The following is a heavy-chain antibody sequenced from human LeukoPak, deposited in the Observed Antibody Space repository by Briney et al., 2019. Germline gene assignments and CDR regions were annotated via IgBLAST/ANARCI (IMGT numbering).Heavy chain of an antibody. CDR1: GFTFSDYA. CDR2: IDNSGGST. V-gene: IGHV3-23*01. Sequence: GGSLRLSCAASGFTFSDYAMSWVRQAPGKGLEWASGIDNSGGSTHYADSVKGRFTISRDKSKDTLYVQMNSLRADDTALYYCARGHNIGWFYFDFWGQGTQVTVSS. J-gene: IGHJ4*02. CDR3: ARGHNIGWFYFDF. D-gene: IGHD6-19*01.